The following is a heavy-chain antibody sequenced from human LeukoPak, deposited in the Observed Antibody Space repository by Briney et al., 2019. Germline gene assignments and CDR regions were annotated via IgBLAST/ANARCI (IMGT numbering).Heavy chain of an antibody. CDR1: GGSISSNY. CDR3: ARGGGPRPSDC. V-gene: IGHV4-59*01. D-gene: IGHD3-10*01. CDR2: IYYSGST. J-gene: IGHJ4*02. Sequence: SETLSLTCTVSGGSISSNYWSWIRQPPGKGLEWIGYIYYSGSTNYNPSLKSRVTISVDTSKNQFSLKLSSVTAADTAVYYCARGGGPRPSDCWGQGTLVTVSS.